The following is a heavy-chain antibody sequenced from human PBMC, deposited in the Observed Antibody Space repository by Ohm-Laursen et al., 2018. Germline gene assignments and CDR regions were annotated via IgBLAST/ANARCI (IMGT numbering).Heavy chain of an antibody. D-gene: IGHD6-6*01. V-gene: IGHV4-39*07. CDR2: IYYSGST. CDR3: TRRVATRPMYAFDI. CDR1: GGSISSSSYY. Sequence: TLSLTCTVSGGSISSSSYYWGWIRQPPGKGLEWIGSIYYSGSTNYNPSLKSRVIISVDMSKNQFSLNLISVTAADTAVYYCTRRVATRPMYAFDIWGQGTVVTVSS. J-gene: IGHJ3*02.